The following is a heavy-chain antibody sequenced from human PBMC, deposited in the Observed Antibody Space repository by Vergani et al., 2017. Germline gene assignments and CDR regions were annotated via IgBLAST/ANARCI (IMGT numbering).Heavy chain of an antibody. CDR1: GFTVSSNY. CDR3: ARDLRNSREWLKGSLADY. Sequence: EVQLVESGGGLVQPGGSLRLSCAASGFTVSSNYMSWVRQAPGKGLEWVSVIYSGGSTYYADSVKGRFTISRHNSKNTLYLQMNSLRAEDTAVYYCARDLRNSREWLKGSLADYWGQGTLVTVSS. CDR2: IYSGGST. V-gene: IGHV3-53*04. D-gene: IGHD3-3*01. J-gene: IGHJ4*02.